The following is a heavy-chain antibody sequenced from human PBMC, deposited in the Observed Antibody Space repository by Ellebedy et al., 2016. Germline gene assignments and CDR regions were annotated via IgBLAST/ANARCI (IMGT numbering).Heavy chain of an antibody. J-gene: IGHJ3*02. D-gene: IGHD3-16*01. CDR1: GGSISSYY. CDR3: ARAPDYVWGSPEDI. Sequence: SETLSLXXTVSGGSISSYYWSWIRQPPGKGLEWIGYIYYSGSTNYNPSLKSRVTISVDTSKNQFSLKLSSVTAADTAVYYCARAPDYVWGSPEDIWGQGTMVTVSS. V-gene: IGHV4-59*12. CDR2: IYYSGST.